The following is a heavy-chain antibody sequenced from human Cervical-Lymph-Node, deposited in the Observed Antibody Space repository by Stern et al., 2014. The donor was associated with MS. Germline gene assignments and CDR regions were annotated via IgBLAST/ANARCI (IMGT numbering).Heavy chain of an antibody. V-gene: IGHV5-51*01. J-gene: IGHJ4*02. CDR2: LYPRDSDA. CDR3: ARRGPAAEIDF. Sequence: MQLVESGAEVKKPGESLKISCKASGYTFTTYWIGWVLQVSGKGLEWMGILYPRDSDARLSPSFQGQVTISVDKSITTAYLQWSSLKASDTAMYYCARRGPAAEIDFWGQGTLVTVSS. D-gene: IGHD6-13*01. CDR1: GYTFTTYW.